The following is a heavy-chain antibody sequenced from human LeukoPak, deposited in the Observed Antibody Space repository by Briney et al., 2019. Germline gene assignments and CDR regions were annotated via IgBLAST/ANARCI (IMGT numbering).Heavy chain of an antibody. V-gene: IGHV3-30-3*01. CDR1: GFTFRNYV. CDR2: TSSDLNVK. Sequence: GGSLRLSCAASGFTFRNYVIHWVRQAPGKGLEWVAVTSSDLNVKLYADSVKGRFTISRDNSKNTLYLQMNSLRAEDTAIYYCVKAVAGLYWGQGTLVTVSS. D-gene: IGHD6-19*01. CDR3: VKAVAGLY. J-gene: IGHJ4*02.